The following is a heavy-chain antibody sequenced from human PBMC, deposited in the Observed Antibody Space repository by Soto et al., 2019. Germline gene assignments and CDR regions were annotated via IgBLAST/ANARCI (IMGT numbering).Heavy chain of an antibody. CDR1: GFDFSTNG. V-gene: IGHV3-33*01. D-gene: IGHD3-16*01. CDR2: IWYDGSKE. Sequence: QVQLVESGGGVVQPGRSLRLSCRGSGFDFSTNGLNWVRQAPGKGLEWVAIIWYDGSKEYYADSVKGRFTISRDNSKNTLFLQMNSLRADDSAVYYCARDNYDSAGSPQCFHLWGRGTLVIVSS. J-gene: IGHJ1*01. CDR3: ARDNYDSAGSPQCFHL.